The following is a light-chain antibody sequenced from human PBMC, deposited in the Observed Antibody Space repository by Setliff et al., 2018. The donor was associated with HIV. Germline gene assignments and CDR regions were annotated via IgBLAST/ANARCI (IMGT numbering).Light chain of an antibody. Sequence: QSVLTQPASVSGSPGQSITISCTGTSSDVGGYNYVSWYQQHPGKAPKLIISEVSNRPSGVSNRFSGSKSGNTASLTISGLQAEDEADYYCSSYTSITTLWVFGGGTKVTVL. J-gene: IGLJ3*02. CDR2: EVS. CDR3: SSYTSITTLWV. V-gene: IGLV2-14*01. CDR1: SSDVGGYNY.